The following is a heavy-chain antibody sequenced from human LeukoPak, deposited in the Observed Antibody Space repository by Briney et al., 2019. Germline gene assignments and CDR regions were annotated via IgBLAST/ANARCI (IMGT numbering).Heavy chain of an antibody. Sequence: PGGSLRLSCAASGFTFSSYGMHWVRQAPGKGLEWVAFIRFDGSNQFYADSVKGRFTISRDDSKNTLFLQMNSLRAEDTAFYYCARDLPRPYYLDHTNYYPPGGWGQGTLVTVSS. CDR1: GFTFSSYG. D-gene: IGHD3-10*01. CDR2: IRFDGSNQ. CDR3: ARDLPRPYYLDHTNYYPPGG. J-gene: IGHJ4*02. V-gene: IGHV3-30*02.